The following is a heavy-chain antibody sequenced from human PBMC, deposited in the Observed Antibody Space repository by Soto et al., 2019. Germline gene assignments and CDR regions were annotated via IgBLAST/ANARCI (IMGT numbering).Heavy chain of an antibody. CDR2: ISAYNGNT. CDR1: GYTFTSYG. V-gene: IGHV1-18*01. D-gene: IGHD3-22*01. J-gene: IGHJ4*02. Sequence: QVQLVQSGAEVKKPGASVKVSCKASGYTFTSYGISWVRQAHGQGLEWMGWISAYNGNTNYAQKLQGRVTMTTDTTTRTAYMEVRSLRSDDTAVYYCARVESVDYYDSSGYHGFDYWGQGTLFTVSS. CDR3: ARVESVDYYDSSGYHGFDY.